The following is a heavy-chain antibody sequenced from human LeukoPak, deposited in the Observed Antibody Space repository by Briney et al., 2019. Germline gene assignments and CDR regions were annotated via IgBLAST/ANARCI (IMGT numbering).Heavy chain of an antibody. V-gene: IGHV5-10-1*01. CDR1: GYSFTSYW. Sequence: SGESLKISCKGSGYSFTSYWISWVRQMPGKGLEWMGRIDPSDSYTNYSPSFQGHVTTSADKSISTAYLQWSSLKASDTAMYYCARDLGDSSSCLDYWGQGTLVTVSS. D-gene: IGHD6-13*01. J-gene: IGHJ4*02. CDR3: ARDLGDSSSCLDY. CDR2: IDPSDSYT.